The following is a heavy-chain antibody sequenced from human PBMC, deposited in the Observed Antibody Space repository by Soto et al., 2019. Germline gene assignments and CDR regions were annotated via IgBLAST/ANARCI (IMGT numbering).Heavy chain of an antibody. CDR3: ARGPTSGAFDI. J-gene: IGHJ3*02. V-gene: IGHV3-30*03. Sequence: QVQLMESGGGVVQPGRSLRLSCAASGFIFSASDIHWVRQAPGKGLEWVAHISIDRNRQYYADPVKGRFTGSRDNSKNTVYLQMSSLRTEVTAVYYCARGPTSGAFDIWGQGTMVAVSS. D-gene: IGHD1-26*01. CDR2: ISIDRNRQ. CDR1: GFIFSASD.